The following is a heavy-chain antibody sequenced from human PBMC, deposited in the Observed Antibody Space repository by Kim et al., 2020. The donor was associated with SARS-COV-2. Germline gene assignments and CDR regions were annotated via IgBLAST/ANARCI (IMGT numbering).Heavy chain of an antibody. J-gene: IGHJ6*02. Sequence: GGSLRLSCTASGFTFGDYAMSWFRQAPGKGLEWVGFIRRKAYGGTTEYAASVKGRFTISRDECKSIAYLQMNRLKTEDTAVYYCTRDYYDSSGYYYVDYYYGMDVWAQETTVTVSS. CDR3: TRDYYDSSGYYYVDYYYGMDV. D-gene: IGHD3-22*01. CDR1: GFTFGDYA. CDR2: IRRKAYGGTT. V-gene: IGHV3-49*03.